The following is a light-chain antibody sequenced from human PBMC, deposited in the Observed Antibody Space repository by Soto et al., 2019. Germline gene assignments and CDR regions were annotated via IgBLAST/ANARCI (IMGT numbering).Light chain of an antibody. CDR3: AQYGSSPWT. CDR1: QSVSSSY. Sequence: EIVLTQSPGTLSLSPGERATLSCRASQSVSSSYIAWYQQKPGQAPRPLIYGASSRAIGIPDRFSGSGSGTDIPLTISRLEPKDFALYYYAQYGSSPWTVGQGTKVDIK. J-gene: IGKJ1*01. CDR2: GAS. V-gene: IGKV3-20*01.